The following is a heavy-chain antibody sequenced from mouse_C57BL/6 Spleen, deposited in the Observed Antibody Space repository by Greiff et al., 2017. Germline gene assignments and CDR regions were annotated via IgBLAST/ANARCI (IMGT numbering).Heavy chain of an antibody. J-gene: IGHJ4*01. Sequence: QVQLQQPGAELVRPGSSVKLSCKASGYTFTSYWMHWVKQRPIQGLEWIGNIDPSDRETHYNQKFKDKATLTVDKSSSTAYMQLSSLTSEDSAVYYCARDTTVVDDAMDYWGQGTSVTVSS. CDR2: IDPSDRET. D-gene: IGHD1-1*01. CDR1: GYTFTSYW. CDR3: ARDTTVVDDAMDY. V-gene: IGHV1-52*01.